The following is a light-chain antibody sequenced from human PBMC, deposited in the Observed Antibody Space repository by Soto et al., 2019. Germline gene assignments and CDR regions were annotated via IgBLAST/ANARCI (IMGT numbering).Light chain of an antibody. CDR1: QGISSY. Sequence: DIQLTQSPSFLSASVGDRVTITCRASQGISSYLAWYQQKPGKARNPLIYDATSLKSGVPARFSGSGCAIEFTITISSLQPDDFATYYCQQYNTYSTFGQGTRLEIK. V-gene: IGKV1-9*01. CDR2: DAT. J-gene: IGKJ5*01. CDR3: QQYNTYST.